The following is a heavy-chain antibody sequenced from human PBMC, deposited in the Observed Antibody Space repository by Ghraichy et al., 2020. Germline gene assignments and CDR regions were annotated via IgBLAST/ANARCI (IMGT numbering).Heavy chain of an antibody. Sequence: GESLNISCAASGFTFSSYGMHWVRQAPGKGLEWVAVISYDGSNKYYADSVKGRFTISRDNSKNTLYLQMNSLRAEDTAVYYCAKDSSPNYYYYGMDVWGQGTTVTVSS. J-gene: IGHJ6*02. CDR3: AKDSSPNYYYYGMDV. V-gene: IGHV3-30*18. CDR2: ISYDGSNK. CDR1: GFTFSSYG. D-gene: IGHD6-13*01.